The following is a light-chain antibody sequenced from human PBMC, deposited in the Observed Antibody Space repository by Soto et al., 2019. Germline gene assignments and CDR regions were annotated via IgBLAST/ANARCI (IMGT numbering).Light chain of an antibody. J-gene: IGKJ5*01. Sequence: EIVLTQSPGTLSLSPGERATLSCRASQSVSSSYLAWYQQKPGQAPRLLIYGASSRATGIPGRFSGSGSGTDFTLTISRLEHEDLAVDYCQQYGSSPFNFGQGTRLEI. V-gene: IGKV3-20*01. CDR3: QQYGSSPFN. CDR2: GAS. CDR1: QSVSSSY.